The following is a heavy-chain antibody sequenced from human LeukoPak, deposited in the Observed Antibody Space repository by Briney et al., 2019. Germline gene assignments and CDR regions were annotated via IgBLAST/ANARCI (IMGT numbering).Heavy chain of an antibody. D-gene: IGHD5-12*01. J-gene: IGHJ4*02. Sequence: GGSLRLSCAASGFTFSSYSMNWVRQAPGKGLEWVSYISSSSSSTIYYADSVKGRFTISRDNAKNSLYLQMNSLRAEDTAVYYCASRRPHSGYPIYWGQGTLVTVSS. CDR3: ASRRPHSGYPIY. CDR1: GFTFSSYS. V-gene: IGHV3-48*01. CDR2: ISSSSSSTI.